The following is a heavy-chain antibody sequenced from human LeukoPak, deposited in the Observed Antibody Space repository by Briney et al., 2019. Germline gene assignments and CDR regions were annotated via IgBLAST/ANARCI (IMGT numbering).Heavy chain of an antibody. Sequence: ASVKVSCKASGYTFTGYYMRWVRQAPGQGLEWMGWINPNSGGTNYAQKFQGRVTMTRDTSISTAYMELSRLRSDDTAVYYCARGYYGSGSYCPYWGQGTLVTVSS. CDR2: INPNSGGT. J-gene: IGHJ4*02. CDR1: GYTFTGYY. D-gene: IGHD3-10*01. CDR3: ARGYYGSGSYCPY. V-gene: IGHV1-2*02.